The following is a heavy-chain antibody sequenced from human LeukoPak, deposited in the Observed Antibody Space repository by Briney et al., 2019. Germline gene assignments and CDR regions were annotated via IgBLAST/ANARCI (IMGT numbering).Heavy chain of an antibody. Sequence: GGSLRLSCAASGFTFSNAWMSWVRQAPGKGLEWVGRIKSKTDGWTTDYAAPVKGRFTISRDDSKNTLYLQMNSLKTEDTAVYYCTTERSYYDILTGYYRYYYGMDVWGKGTTVTVSS. CDR1: GFTFSNAW. J-gene: IGHJ6*04. CDR3: TTERSYYDILTGYYRYYYGMDV. V-gene: IGHV3-15*01. CDR2: IKSKTDGWTT. D-gene: IGHD3-9*01.